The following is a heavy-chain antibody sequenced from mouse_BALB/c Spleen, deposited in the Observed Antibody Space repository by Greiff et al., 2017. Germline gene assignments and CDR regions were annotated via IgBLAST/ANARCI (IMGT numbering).Heavy chain of an antibody. J-gene: IGHJ4*01. V-gene: IGHV5-17*02. CDR1: GFTFSSFG. D-gene: IGHD2-1*01. CDR2: ISSGSSTI. Sequence: EVKLMESGGGLVQPGGSRKLSCAASGFTFSSFGMHWVRQAPEKGLEWVAYISSGSSTIYYADTVKGRFTISRDNPKNTLFLQMTSLRSEDTAMYYCARGNYPYYYAMDYWGQGTSVTVSS. CDR3: ARGNYPYYYAMDY.